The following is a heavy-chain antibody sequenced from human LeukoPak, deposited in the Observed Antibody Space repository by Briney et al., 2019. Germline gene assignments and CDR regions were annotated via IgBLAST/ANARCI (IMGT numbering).Heavy chain of an antibody. J-gene: IGHJ3*02. CDR1: GFTFSSYA. Sequence: GGSLRLSCAASGFTFSSYAMHWVRQAPGKGLEWVAVISYDGSNKYYADSVKGRFTISRDNSKNTLYLQMNSLRAEGTAVYYCARDQNRGDFWKAAFDIWGQGTMVTVSS. CDR3: ARDQNRGDFWKAAFDI. D-gene: IGHD3-3*01. CDR2: ISYDGSNK. V-gene: IGHV3-30-3*01.